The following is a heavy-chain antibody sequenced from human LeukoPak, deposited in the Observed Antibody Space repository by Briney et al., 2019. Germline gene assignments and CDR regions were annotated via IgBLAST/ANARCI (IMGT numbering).Heavy chain of an antibody. J-gene: IGHJ4*02. D-gene: IGHD6-6*01. CDR3: ASNSSSGPVDY. CDR1: GGSFSGYY. V-gene: IGHV4-34*01. Sequence: SETLSLTCAVYGGSFSGYYWSWIRQPPGKGLEWIGEINHSGSTNYNPSLKSRVTISVDTSKNQFSLKLNSVTAADTAVYYCASNSSSGPVDYWGQGTLVTVSS. CDR2: INHSGST.